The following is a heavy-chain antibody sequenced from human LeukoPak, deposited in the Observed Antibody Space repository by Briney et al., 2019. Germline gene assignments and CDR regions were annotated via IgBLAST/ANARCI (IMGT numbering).Heavy chain of an antibody. CDR1: GYTLTELS. CDR2: FDPEDGET. J-gene: IGHJ4*02. Sequence: ASVKVSCKVSGYTLTELSMHWVRQAPGKGLEWMGGFDPEDGETIYAQKFQGRVTMTEDTSTDTAYMELSSLRSEDTAVYYCATVVGAIYYSDYWGQGTLVTVSS. V-gene: IGHV1-24*01. CDR3: ATVVGAIYYSDY. D-gene: IGHD1-26*01.